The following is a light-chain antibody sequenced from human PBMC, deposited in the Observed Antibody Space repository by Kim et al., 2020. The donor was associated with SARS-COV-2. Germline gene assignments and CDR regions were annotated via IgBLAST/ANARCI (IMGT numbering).Light chain of an antibody. CDR3: QQLSSFPIT. Sequence: GERVTITCRASRNIGSYLAWYQQKSGKAPKLLIYAASTLQSGVPSRFSGSGSGTEFTLTITSLQPEDFATYSCQQLSSFPITFGQGTRLEIK. CDR1: RNIGSY. CDR2: AAS. V-gene: IGKV1-9*01. J-gene: IGKJ5*01.